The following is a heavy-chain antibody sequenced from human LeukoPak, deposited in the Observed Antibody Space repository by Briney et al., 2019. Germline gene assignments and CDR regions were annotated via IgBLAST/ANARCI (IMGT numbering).Heavy chain of an antibody. J-gene: IGHJ4*02. D-gene: IGHD6-13*01. V-gene: IGHV4-30-2*01. CDR2: IYHSGST. CDR3: ARDRGSSSWYYFDY. Sequence: SQTLSLTCTVSGGSISSGGYYWSWIRQPPGKGLEWIGYIYHSGSTYYNPSLKSRVTISVDRSKNQFSLKLSSVTAADTAVYYCARDRGSSSWYYFDYWGQGTLVTVSS. CDR1: GGSISSGGYY.